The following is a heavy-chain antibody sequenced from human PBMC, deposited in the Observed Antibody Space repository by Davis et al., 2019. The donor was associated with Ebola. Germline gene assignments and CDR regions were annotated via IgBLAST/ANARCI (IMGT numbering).Heavy chain of an antibody. CDR2: ISAYNGNT. D-gene: IGHD2-8*01. Sequence: ASVKVSCKPSGGSFTTYDAISWVRQAPGQGLEWMGWISAYNGNTNYAQKLQGRVTMTTDTSTSTAYMELRSLRSDDTAVYYCARRYCTNGVCPDYWGQGTLVTVSS. V-gene: IGHV1-18*01. CDR1: GGSFTTYD. J-gene: IGHJ4*02. CDR3: ARRYCTNGVCPDY.